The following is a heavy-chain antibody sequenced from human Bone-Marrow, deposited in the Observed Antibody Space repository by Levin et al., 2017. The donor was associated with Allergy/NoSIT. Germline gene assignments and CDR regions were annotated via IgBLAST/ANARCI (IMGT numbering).Heavy chain of an antibody. J-gene: IGHJ4*02. V-gene: IGHV3-30*18. Sequence: GGSLRLSCAASGFTFSSFGIHWVRQAPGKGLEWVAVVSYDGSQKYYADSVKGRFTLSRDNSENLVHLQMTGLRRDDTAVYYCVQFDGGTSVHYSDIWGQGTQVTVSS. D-gene: IGHD4-23*01. CDR3: VQFDGGTSVHYSDI. CDR1: GFTFSSFG. CDR2: VSYDGSQK.